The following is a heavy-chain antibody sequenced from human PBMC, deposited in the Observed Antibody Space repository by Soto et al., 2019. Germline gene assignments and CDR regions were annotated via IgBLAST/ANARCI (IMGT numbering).Heavy chain of an antibody. CDR2: ISHRGNT. J-gene: IGHJ4*02. Sequence: QVHLQESGPGLVRPSQTLSLTCAVSGVFISSDAYYWSWIRQHPGKGLEWIGYISHRGNTYYNPFLKSRITISVYTSKFYFSLTLTAVTAADAAVYYCARYRFADTWSKFDYWGQGTLVTVPS. CDR1: GVFISSDAYY. D-gene: IGHD3-16*02. CDR3: ARYRFADTWSKFDY. V-gene: IGHV4-31*11.